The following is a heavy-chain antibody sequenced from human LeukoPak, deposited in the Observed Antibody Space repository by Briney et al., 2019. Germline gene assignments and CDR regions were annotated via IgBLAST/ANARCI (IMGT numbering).Heavy chain of an antibody. CDR1: GYTFTGYY. V-gene: IGHV1-2*02. J-gene: IGHJ4*02. CDR3: ARPYYYDSSGYCYDY. D-gene: IGHD3-22*01. CDR2: INPNSGGT. Sequence: ASVKVSCKASGYTFTGYYMHWVRQAPGQGLEWMGWINPNSGGTNYAQKFQGGVTMTRDTSISTAYMELSRLRSDDTAVYYCARPYYYDSSGYCYDYWGQGTLVTVSS.